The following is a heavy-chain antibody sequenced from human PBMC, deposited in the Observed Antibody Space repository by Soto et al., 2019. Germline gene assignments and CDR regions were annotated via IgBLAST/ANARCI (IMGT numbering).Heavy chain of an antibody. CDR2: ISYDGSNK. D-gene: IGHD4-17*01. V-gene: IGHV3-30-3*01. CDR1: GFTFSSYA. CDR3: ARDLATVTTFPKFDY. Sequence: QVQLVESGGGVVQPGRSLRLSCAASGFTFSSYAMHWVRQAPGKGLEWVAVISYDGSNKYYADSVKGRFTISRDNSKNTLYLQMNSLRAEDTAVYYCARDLATVTTFPKFDYWGQGTLVTVSS. J-gene: IGHJ4*02.